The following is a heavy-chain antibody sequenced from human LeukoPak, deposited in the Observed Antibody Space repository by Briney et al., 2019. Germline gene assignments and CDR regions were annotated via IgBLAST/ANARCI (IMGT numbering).Heavy chain of an antibody. CDR2: IWYDGSNK. J-gene: IGHJ4*02. Sequence: GSLRLSCAASGFTFSNYGIHWARQAPGKGLEWVAVIWYDGSNKYYGDSVKGRFTISRDNSKNTLYLQMNSLRAEDTAVYYCARGAYCSGGSCPYFDSWGQGTLVTVSS. CDR3: ARGAYCSGGSCPYFDS. V-gene: IGHV3-33*01. CDR1: GFTFSNYG. D-gene: IGHD2-15*01.